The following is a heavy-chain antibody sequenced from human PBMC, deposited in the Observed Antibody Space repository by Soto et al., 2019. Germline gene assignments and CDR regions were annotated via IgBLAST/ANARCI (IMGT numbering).Heavy chain of an antibody. CDR1: GFTVSSNY. CDR3: ARGGLGYYYYYGMDV. Sequence: GGSLRLSCAASGFTVSSNYMSWVRQAPGKGLEWVSVIYSGGSTYYADSVKGRFTISRDNSKNTLYLQMNSLRAEDTAVYYCARGGLGYYYYYGMDVWGQGTTVTVYS. D-gene: IGHD3-9*01. CDR2: IYSGGST. J-gene: IGHJ6*02. V-gene: IGHV3-53*01.